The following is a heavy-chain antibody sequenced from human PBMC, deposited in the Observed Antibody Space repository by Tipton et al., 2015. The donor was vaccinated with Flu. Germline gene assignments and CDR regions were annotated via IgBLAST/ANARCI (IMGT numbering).Heavy chain of an antibody. V-gene: IGHV4-59*12. J-gene: IGHJ5*02. CDR1: GGSISSYY. Sequence: TLSLTCSVSGGSISSYYWSWIRPPPGKGLEWIGGIFHSGSTYYNPSLKSRVTISVDTSKNQFSLKLISVTAADTAVYYCARVSPGVESWFDPWGDGILVTGSS. CDR3: ARVSPGVESWFDP. D-gene: IGHD3-3*01. CDR2: IFHSGST.